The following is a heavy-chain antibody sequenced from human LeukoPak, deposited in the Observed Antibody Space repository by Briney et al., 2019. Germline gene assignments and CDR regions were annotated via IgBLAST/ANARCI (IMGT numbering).Heavy chain of an antibody. Sequence: PSETLSLTCIVSGGSINSGGYYWNWIRQPAGKGLEWIGLIYTSGTTNYNPSLKSRLTISLDTSKNQFSLKLSSVTAADTAVYYCARQGRGYSKGEFDYWGQGTLVTVSS. D-gene: IGHD3-22*01. CDR3: ARQGRGYSKGEFDY. V-gene: IGHV4-61*02. CDR1: GGSINSGGYY. J-gene: IGHJ4*02. CDR2: IYTSGTT.